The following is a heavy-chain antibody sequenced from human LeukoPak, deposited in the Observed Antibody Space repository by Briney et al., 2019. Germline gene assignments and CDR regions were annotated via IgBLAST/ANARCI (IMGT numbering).Heavy chain of an antibody. V-gene: IGHV4-34*01. CDR1: GGSFSGYH. Sequence: SETLSLTCGVYGGSFSGYHWTWIRQPPGKGLEWIGEINHSGSTNYNPSLKSRVTISVDTSKNQVSLKLTSVTAADTAVYYCARDINGGYYGSGSNWFDPWGQGTLVTVSS. CDR3: ARDINGGYYGSGSNWFDP. D-gene: IGHD3-10*01. CDR2: INHSGST. J-gene: IGHJ5*02.